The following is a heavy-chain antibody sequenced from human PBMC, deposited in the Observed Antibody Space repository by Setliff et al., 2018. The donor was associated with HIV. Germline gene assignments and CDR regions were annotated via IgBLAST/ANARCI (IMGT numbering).Heavy chain of an antibody. CDR3: ATYADRESNRFDP. CDR1: GGSISSHY. Sequence: SETLSLTCTVSGGSISSHYWNWIRQPPGKGLEWIGYIHYSGSINYNPSLKSRVNISGDSSKKQVYLMLSSVTAADTAVYYCATYADRESNRFDPWGQGILVTVSS. D-gene: IGHD3-10*01. J-gene: IGHJ5*02. CDR2: IHYSGSI. V-gene: IGHV4-59*08.